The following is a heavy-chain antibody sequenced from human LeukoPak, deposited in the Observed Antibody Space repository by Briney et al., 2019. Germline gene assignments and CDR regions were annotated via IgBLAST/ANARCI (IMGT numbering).Heavy chain of an antibody. J-gene: IGHJ4*02. CDR3: ARENYDILTGYYKGFDY. Sequence: ASVTVSCKASGYTFTSYGISWVRQAPGQGLEWMGWISAYNGNTNYAQKLQGRVTMTTDTSTSTAYMELRSLRSDDTAVYYCARENYDILTGYYKGFDYWGQGTLVTVSS. CDR1: GYTFTSYG. D-gene: IGHD3-9*01. V-gene: IGHV1-18*01. CDR2: ISAYNGNT.